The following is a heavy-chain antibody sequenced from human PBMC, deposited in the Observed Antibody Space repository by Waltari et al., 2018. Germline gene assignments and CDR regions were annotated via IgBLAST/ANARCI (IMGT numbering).Heavy chain of an antibody. J-gene: IGHJ6*02. D-gene: IGHD2-15*01. CDR3: ANHRPGGLGMEV. CDR2: IKTDGSGT. Sequence: EVQLVESGGDLVQPGGSLRLSCAASGFTFSNFFMHWVRQVPGKGLEWVSRIKTDGSGTTYADSVQGRFTIARDNVKNTLYLQMNSLRAEDTAIYDCANHRPGGLGMEVWGPGTTVTVSS. CDR1: GFTFSNFF. V-gene: IGHV3-74*03.